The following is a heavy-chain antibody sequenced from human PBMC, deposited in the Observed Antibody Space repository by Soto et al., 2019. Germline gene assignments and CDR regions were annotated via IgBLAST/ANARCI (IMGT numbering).Heavy chain of an antibody. D-gene: IGHD6-19*01. CDR2: IYISGNT. CDR1: GLSISRHY. V-gene: IGHV4-4*07. J-gene: IGHJ4*02. Sequence: SGPLSLTCSGSGLSISRHYGSWVRPPARKGLEWIGRIYISGNTKYNPSFKSRVTMSVDTSKYQVSLRLSTVAAAETAVYDRARELKPYNSGWYSTRFWSQGTQVTVSS. CDR3: ARELKPYNSGWYSTRF.